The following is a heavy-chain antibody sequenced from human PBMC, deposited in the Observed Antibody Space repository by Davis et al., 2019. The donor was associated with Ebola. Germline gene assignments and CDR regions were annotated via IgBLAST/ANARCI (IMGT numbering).Heavy chain of an antibody. D-gene: IGHD3-22*01. J-gene: IGHJ4*02. V-gene: IGHV4-59*01. CDR1: GGSIRSYY. CDR2: IYYSGST. CDR3: ATHYYDSSGYYYFDN. Sequence: MPGESLRLSCTVSGGSIRSYYWSWIRQPPGKGLEWIGYIYYSGSTNYNPSLKSRVTISVDTSKNQFSLKLSSVTAADTAVYYCATHYYDSSGYYYFDNWGQGTLVTVSS.